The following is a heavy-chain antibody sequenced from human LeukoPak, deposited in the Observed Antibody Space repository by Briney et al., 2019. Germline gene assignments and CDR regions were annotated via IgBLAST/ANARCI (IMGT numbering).Heavy chain of an antibody. V-gene: IGHV1-46*01. D-gene: IGHD4-11*01. Sequence: ASVKVSCKASGYTFTNYYIHWVRQTPGQGLEWMGIINPSGGSTNFAQKFQGRVTMTTDTSTITVYMELSSLRSEDTAVYYCARWTTTYLDYWGQGTLVTVSS. CDR1: GYTFTNYY. CDR3: ARWTTTYLDY. CDR2: INPSGGST. J-gene: IGHJ4*02.